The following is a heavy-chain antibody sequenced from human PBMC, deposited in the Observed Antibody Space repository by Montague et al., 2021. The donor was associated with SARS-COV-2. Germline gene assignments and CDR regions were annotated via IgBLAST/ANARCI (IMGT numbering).Heavy chain of an antibody. D-gene: IGHD3-3*01. CDR2: IYYSGST. CDR1: GGSVSSGSYY. J-gene: IGHJ6*02. CDR3: ARDPWRITIFGVVTRYGMDV. Sequence: SETLSLTCTVSGGSVSSGSYYWSWIRQPPGKGLEWIGYIYYSGSTNYNPSFKSRVTTSVDTSKNQFSLKLSSVTAADTAVYYCARDPWRITIFGVVTRYGMDVWGQGTTVTVSS. V-gene: IGHV4-61*01.